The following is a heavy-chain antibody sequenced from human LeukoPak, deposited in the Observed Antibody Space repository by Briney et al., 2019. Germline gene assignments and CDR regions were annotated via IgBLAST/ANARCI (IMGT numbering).Heavy chain of an antibody. Sequence: GGSLRLSCAASGFTLSSYDMNWVRQGPGKGLECVSYISSTGTIIYYADSVKGRFTISRDNAKNSLYLQMNSLRAEDTAVYYCARDPSPEGFDYWGQGTLVTVSS. CDR2: ISSTGTII. CDR1: GFTLSSYD. V-gene: IGHV3-48*03. CDR3: ARDPSPEGFDY. J-gene: IGHJ4*02. D-gene: IGHD1-14*01.